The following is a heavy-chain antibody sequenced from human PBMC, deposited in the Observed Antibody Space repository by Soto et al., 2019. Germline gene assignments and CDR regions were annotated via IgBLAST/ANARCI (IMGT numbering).Heavy chain of an antibody. Sequence: EVQLLESGGGLVQPGGSLRLSCAASGFTFSSYAMSWVRQAPGKGLEWVSAISGSGGSTYYADSVKGRFTISRDNSKNTLYLQMNSVRAEDTAVYYCAKAVLKGYQVDYWGQGTLVSVCS. V-gene: IGHV3-23*01. J-gene: IGHJ4*02. D-gene: IGHD2-2*01. CDR1: GFTFSSYA. CDR2: ISGSGGST. CDR3: AKAVLKGYQVDY.